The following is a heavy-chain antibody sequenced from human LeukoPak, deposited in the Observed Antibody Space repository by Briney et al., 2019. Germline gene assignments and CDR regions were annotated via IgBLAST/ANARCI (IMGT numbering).Heavy chain of an antibody. D-gene: IGHD6-13*01. V-gene: IGHV4-4*07. CDR3: ARQGYSSTDAFDI. J-gene: IGHJ3*02. CDR1: GGSISSYY. CDR2: IYTSGST. Sequence: PSETLSHTCTVSGGSISSYYWSCIRQPAGKGLDWIGRIYTSGSTNYNPSLKSRVTISVDTSKNQFSLKLSSVTAADTAVYYCARQGYSSTDAFDIWGQGTMVTVSS.